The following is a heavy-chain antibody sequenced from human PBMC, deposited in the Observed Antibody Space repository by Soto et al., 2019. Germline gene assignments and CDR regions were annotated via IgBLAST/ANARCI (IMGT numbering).Heavy chain of an antibody. CDR3: ARAGYYDYVWGSYRPLSVQKEEGGMDV. Sequence: ASVKVSCKASGYTFTGYYMHWVRQAPGQGLEWMGWINPNSGGTNYAQKFQGWVTMTRDTSISTAYMELSRLRSDDTAVYYCARAGYYDYVWGSYRPLSVQKEEGGMDVWGQWTTVTVS. J-gene: IGHJ6*02. D-gene: IGHD3-16*02. V-gene: IGHV1-2*04. CDR1: GYTFTGYY. CDR2: INPNSGGT.